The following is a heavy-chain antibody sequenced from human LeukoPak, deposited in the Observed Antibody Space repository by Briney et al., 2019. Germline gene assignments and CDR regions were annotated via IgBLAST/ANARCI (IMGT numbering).Heavy chain of an antibody. J-gene: IGHJ5*02. CDR1: GYTFTNYG. V-gene: IGHV1-18*01. CDR2: ISTYDHDT. Sequence: ASVKVSRKASGYTFTNYGISWVRQAPGQGLEWMAWISTYDHDTNYAQKFRGRVTMTTDTSTSTAYMELRSRGSDETAVYYCVRDYFCSGGTCDDCFDPWGQGTLVTVSS. D-gene: IGHD2-15*01. CDR3: VRDYFCSGGTCDDCFDP.